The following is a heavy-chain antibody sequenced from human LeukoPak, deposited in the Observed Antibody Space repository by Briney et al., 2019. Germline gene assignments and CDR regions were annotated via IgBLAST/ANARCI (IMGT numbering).Heavy chain of an antibody. V-gene: IGHV3-23*01. CDR1: GFIFSSYG. J-gene: IGHJ4*02. Sequence: QTGGSLRLSCAATGFIFSSYGMSWVRQAPGKGLEWVSGISGSGGSTYYADSVKGRFTISRDISKNTLYLQMNSLRAEDTAAYYCATDSYDSSGYYLYYFDYWGQGTLVTVSS. CDR3: ATDSYDSSGYYLYYFDY. CDR2: ISGSGGST. D-gene: IGHD3-22*01.